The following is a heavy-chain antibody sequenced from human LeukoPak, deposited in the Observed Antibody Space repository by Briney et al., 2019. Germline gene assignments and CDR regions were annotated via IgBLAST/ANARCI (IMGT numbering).Heavy chain of an antibody. V-gene: IGHV3-23*01. CDR2: ISGSGGST. Sequence: GGSLRLSCAASGFTLSSYAMSWVRQAPGKGLEWVSGISGSGGSTYYADSVKGRFTISRDNSKNTLYLQMNSLRAEDTAVYYCARDLQWLVPYFDYWGQGSLVTVSS. J-gene: IGHJ4*02. CDR3: ARDLQWLVPYFDY. CDR1: GFTLSSYA. D-gene: IGHD6-19*01.